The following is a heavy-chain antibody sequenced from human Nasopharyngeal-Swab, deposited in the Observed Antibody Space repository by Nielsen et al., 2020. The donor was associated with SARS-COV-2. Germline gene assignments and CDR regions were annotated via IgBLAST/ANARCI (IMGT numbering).Heavy chain of an antibody. CDR2: IKQDGSEK. CDR1: GFTFSSYW. CDR3: ARDSFSRVGAAGSSHYYYYGMDV. V-gene: IGHV3-7*01. Sequence: GGSLRLSCAASGFTFSSYWMSWVRQAPGKGLEWVANIKQDGSEKYYVDSVKGRFTISRDNAKNSLYLQMNSLRAEDKAVYYCARDSFSRVGAAGSSHYYYYGMDVWGQGTTVTVSS. D-gene: IGHD6-13*01. J-gene: IGHJ6*02.